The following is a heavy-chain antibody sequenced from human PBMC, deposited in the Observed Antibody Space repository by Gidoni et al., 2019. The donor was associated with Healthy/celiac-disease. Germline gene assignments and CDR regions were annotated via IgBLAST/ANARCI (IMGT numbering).Heavy chain of an antibody. D-gene: IGHD3-10*01. V-gene: IGHV4-59*01. Sequence: QVQLQESGPGLVKPSETLSLTCTVSGGSIGSYYLNWIRQSPGKGLEWIGYIYYSGSTNYNPSLKSRVTISVDTSKNQFSLKLSSVTAADTAVYYCARGGPLWFGVQLKYFQHWGQGTLVTVSS. J-gene: IGHJ1*01. CDR2: IYYSGST. CDR1: GGSIGSYY. CDR3: ARGGPLWFGVQLKYFQH.